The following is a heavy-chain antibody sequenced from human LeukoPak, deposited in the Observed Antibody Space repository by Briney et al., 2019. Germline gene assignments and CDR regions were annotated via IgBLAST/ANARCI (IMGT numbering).Heavy chain of an antibody. CDR2: MNPNSGNT. J-gene: IGHJ3*02. V-gene: IGHV1-8*01. CDR3: ARSFSKARFAFDI. CDR1: GYIFTSYD. Sequence: ASVKVSCKASGYIFTSYDINWVRQATGQGLEWMGWMNPNSGNTGYAQKFQGRVTMTRNTSISTAYMELSSLRSEDTAVYYCARSFSKARFAFDIWGQGTMVTVSS. D-gene: IGHD2-2*01.